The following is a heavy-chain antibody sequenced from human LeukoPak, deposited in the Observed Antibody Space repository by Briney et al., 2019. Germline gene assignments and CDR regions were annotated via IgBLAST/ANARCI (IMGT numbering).Heavy chain of an antibody. V-gene: IGHV3-9*01. CDR3: AKAKYYDSSGYYSAFDY. Sequence: GGSLRLSCAASGFTFDDYAMHWVRQAPGKGLEWVSGISWNSGSIGYADSVKGRFTISRDNAKNSLYLQMNSLRAEDTALYYCAKAKYYDSSGYYSAFDYWGQGTLVTVSS. D-gene: IGHD3-22*01. CDR1: GFTFDDYA. CDR2: ISWNSGSI. J-gene: IGHJ4*01.